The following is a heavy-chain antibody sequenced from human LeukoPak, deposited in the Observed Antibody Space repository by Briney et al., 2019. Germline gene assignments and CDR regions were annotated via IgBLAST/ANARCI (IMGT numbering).Heavy chain of an antibody. D-gene: IGHD1-14*01. J-gene: IGHJ4*02. V-gene: IGHV3-72*01. Sequence: GGSLRLSCAASGFTFSDHYMDWVRQAPGKGLEWVGRVRNKANGYTTEYAASVKVRFTISRDDSKNSLYLQTNSLETADTAVYYCTSGTLNLFQYWGQGTLVSVSS. CDR1: GFTFSDHY. CDR2: VRNKANGYTT. CDR3: TSGTLNLFQY.